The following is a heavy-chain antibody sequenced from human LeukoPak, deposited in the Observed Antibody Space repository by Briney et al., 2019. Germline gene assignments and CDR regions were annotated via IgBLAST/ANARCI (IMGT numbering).Heavy chain of an antibody. CDR1: GYTFTGYY. Sequence: ASVKVSCKASGYTFTGYYMHWVRQAPGQGLEWMGWINPNSGGTNYAQKFQGRVTMTRDTSTSTVYMELSSLRSEDTAVYYCARDRSIAAPRTGMDVWGQGTTVTVSS. J-gene: IGHJ6*02. CDR2: INPNSGGT. D-gene: IGHD6-6*01. CDR3: ARDRSIAAPRTGMDV. V-gene: IGHV1-2*02.